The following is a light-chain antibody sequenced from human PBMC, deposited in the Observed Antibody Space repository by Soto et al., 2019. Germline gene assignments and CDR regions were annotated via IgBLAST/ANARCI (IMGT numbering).Light chain of an antibody. CDR3: QQRSNWPRT. J-gene: IGKJ1*01. Sequence: EIVLTQSPATPSLSPGERATLSCRASQSVSSYLALYQQKPGQAPRLLIYDASNRATGIPARFSGSGSGTDFTLTISSLEPEDFAVYYCQQRSNWPRTFGQGTKVDIK. CDR2: DAS. CDR1: QSVSSY. V-gene: IGKV3-11*01.